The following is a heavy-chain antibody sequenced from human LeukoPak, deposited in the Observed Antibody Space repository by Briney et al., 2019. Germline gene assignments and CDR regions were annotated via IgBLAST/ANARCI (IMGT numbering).Heavy chain of an antibody. V-gene: IGHV3-23*01. CDR1: GFTFSTFA. D-gene: IGHD3-22*01. CDR2: IFPSGGEI. J-gene: IGHJ3*02. CDR3: ARDWRDSSGKFPNDAFDI. Sequence: GGSLRRSCAASGFTFSTFAKIWVRQPPAKGLEWVSSIFPSGGEIHYADSVRGRFTISRGNSKSTLSLQMNSLRAEDTAVYYCARDWRDSSGKFPNDAFDIWGQGTMVTVSS.